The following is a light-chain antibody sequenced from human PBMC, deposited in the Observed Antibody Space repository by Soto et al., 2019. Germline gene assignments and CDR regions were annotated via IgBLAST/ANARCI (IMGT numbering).Light chain of an antibody. CDR2: GAS. CDR1: QSVSSRY. Sequence: EIVLTQSPGTLSLSPGERATLSCRASQSVSSRYLAWYQQTPGQAPRLLIYGASSRATGIPDRFSGSGSGTDFTLTISSLQSDDFAVYYCQHYNNWPPWTFGQGTKVEIK. J-gene: IGKJ1*01. CDR3: QHYNNWPPWT. V-gene: IGKV3-20*01.